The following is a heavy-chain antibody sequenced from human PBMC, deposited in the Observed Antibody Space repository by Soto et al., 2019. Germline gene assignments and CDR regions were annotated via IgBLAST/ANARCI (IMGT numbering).Heavy chain of an antibody. CDR1: GGSISSYY. V-gene: IGHV4-4*07. D-gene: IGHD3-22*01. CDR3: ARGDYYDSSGYTPDY. CDR2: IYTSGST. Sequence: SETLSLTCTVSGGSISSYYWSWIRQPAGKGLEWIGRIYTSGSTNYNPSLKSRVTMSVDTSKNQFSLKLSSVTAAGTAVYYCARGDYYDSSGYTPDYWGQGTLVTVSS. J-gene: IGHJ4*02.